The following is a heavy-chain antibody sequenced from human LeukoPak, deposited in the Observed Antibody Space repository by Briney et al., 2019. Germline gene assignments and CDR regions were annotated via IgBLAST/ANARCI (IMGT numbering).Heavy chain of an antibody. Sequence: GGSLRLSCAASGFTLSSYAMSWVRQAPGKGLEWVSAISVSGNTYHADSVKGRFTISRDSSKNTLHLQMNRLRAEDTAVYYCAREVDDVWGSYRGDFDYWGQGTLVTVSS. V-gene: IGHV3-23*01. CDR1: GFTLSSYA. J-gene: IGHJ4*02. CDR2: ISVSGNT. D-gene: IGHD3-16*02. CDR3: AREVDDVWGSYRGDFDY.